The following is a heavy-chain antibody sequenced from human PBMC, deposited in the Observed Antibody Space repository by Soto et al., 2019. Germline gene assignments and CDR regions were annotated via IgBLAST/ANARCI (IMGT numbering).Heavy chain of an antibody. CDR2: INAYNSNT. J-gene: IGHJ4*02. CDR1: GGTFSSYI. Sequence: ASVKVSCKASGGTFSSYIISWVRQAPGQRLEWMGWINAYNSNTKYAQKFQGRVTISRDTSTSTAYMELSSLRSEDTSVYYCARARYFYDSSGLDYWGQGALVTVSS. V-gene: IGHV1-18*01. D-gene: IGHD3-22*01. CDR3: ARARYFYDSSGLDY.